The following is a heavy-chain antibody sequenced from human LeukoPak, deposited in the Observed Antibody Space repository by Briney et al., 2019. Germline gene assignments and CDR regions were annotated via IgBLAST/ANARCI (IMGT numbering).Heavy chain of an antibody. CDR2: IDPSGTNT. D-gene: IGHD2-8*02. CDR3: AREESGGYFDF. V-gene: IGHV1-46*01. J-gene: IGHJ4*02. Sequence: GASVKVSCKASGYTFTSYYMHWVRQAPGQGLEWMGVIDPSGTNTNYARKFPGRVTMTRDTSTSTVYMDLSSLRSEDTAMYFCAREESGGYFDFWGQGTLVTVSS. CDR1: GYTFTSYY.